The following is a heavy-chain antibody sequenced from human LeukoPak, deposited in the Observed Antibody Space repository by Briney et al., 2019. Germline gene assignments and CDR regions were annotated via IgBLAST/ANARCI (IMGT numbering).Heavy chain of an antibody. Sequence: GGSLRLSCAASGFTFSSYGMHWVRQAPGKGLEWVAFIRYDGSNKYYADSGKGRFTISRDNSKNTLYLQMNSLRAEDTAVYYCATLYDRDSSSWYGFNAFDIWGQGTMVTVSS. V-gene: IGHV3-30*02. D-gene: IGHD6-13*01. J-gene: IGHJ3*02. CDR2: IRYDGSNK. CDR1: GFTFSSYG. CDR3: ATLYDRDSSSWYGFNAFDI.